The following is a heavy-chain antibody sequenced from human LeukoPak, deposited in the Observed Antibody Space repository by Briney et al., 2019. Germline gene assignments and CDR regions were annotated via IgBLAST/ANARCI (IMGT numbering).Heavy chain of an antibody. D-gene: IGHD6-6*01. V-gene: IGHV1-69*06. Sequence: ASVKVSCKASGGTFSSYAISWMRQAPGQGLEWMGGIIPIFGTANYAQKFQGRVTITADKSTSTAYMELSSLRSEDTAVYYCASRAKYSSSSGRFDYWGQGTLVTVSS. CDR3: ASRAKYSSSSGRFDY. CDR1: GGTFSSYA. CDR2: IIPIFGTA. J-gene: IGHJ4*02.